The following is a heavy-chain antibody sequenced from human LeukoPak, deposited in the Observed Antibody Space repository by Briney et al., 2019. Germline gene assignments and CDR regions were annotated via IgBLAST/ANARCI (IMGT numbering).Heavy chain of an antibody. CDR3: ARGDVGAFDI. CDR2: IYTSGST. J-gene: IGHJ3*02. Sequence: SQTLSLTCTVSGGSISSGSYYWSWIRQPAGKGLEWIGRIYTSGSTNYNPSLKSRVTISVDTSKNQFSLKLSSVTAADAAVYYCARGDVGAFDIWGQGTMVTVSS. D-gene: IGHD1-26*01. CDR1: GGSISSGSYY. V-gene: IGHV4-61*02.